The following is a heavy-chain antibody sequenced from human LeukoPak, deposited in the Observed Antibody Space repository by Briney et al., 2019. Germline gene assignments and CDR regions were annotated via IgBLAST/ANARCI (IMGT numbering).Heavy chain of an antibody. CDR3: ATDVTGVAPYDF. Sequence: GASVKVSCKVSGYSLSELSIHWVRQAPGKGLEWMGGFDPEDDEPIYAQSLQGRVTMTEDTSTDTAYMELSGLTSDDAAVYYCATDVTGVAPYDFWGQGTLVTVS. V-gene: IGHV1-24*01. D-gene: IGHD3-3*01. J-gene: IGHJ4*02. CDR2: FDPEDDEP. CDR1: GYSLSELS.